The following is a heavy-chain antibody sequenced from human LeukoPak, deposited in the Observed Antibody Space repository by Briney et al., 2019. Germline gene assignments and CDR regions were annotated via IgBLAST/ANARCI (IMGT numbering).Heavy chain of an antibody. CDR1: GFTFDDYG. D-gene: IGHD3-3*01. CDR2: INWNGGST. J-gene: IGHJ4*02. CDR3: AKDMRTGDFWSGYSDY. Sequence: GGSLRLSCAASGFTFDDYGMSWVRQAPGKGLEWVSGINWNGGSTGYADSVKGRFTISKDDAKNSLYLQMNSLRAEDTAVYYCAKDMRTGDFWSGYSDYWGQGTLVTVSS. V-gene: IGHV3-20*04.